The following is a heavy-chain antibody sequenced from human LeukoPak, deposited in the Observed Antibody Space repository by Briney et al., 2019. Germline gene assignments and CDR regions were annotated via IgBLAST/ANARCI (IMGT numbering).Heavy chain of an antibody. CDR2: INPNSGGT. D-gene: IGHD3-9*01. J-gene: IGHJ4*02. V-gene: IGHV1-2*02. CDR1: GYTFTGYY. CDR3: ARRTMRYFDWSFDY. Sequence: ASVKLSCKASGYTFTGYYMHWVRQAPGQGLEWMGWINPNSGGTNYAQKFQGRVTMTRDTSISTAYMELSRLRSDDTAVYYCARRTMRYFDWSFDYWGQGTLVTVSS.